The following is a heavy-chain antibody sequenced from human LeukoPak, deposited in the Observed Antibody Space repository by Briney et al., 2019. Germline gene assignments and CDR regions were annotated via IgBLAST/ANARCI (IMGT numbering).Heavy chain of an antibody. CDR3: ARDRHGDYLPGY. J-gene: IGHJ4*02. CDR1: GYTFTGYY. Sequence: GASVKVSCKASGYTFTGYYMHWVRQAPGQGLEWMGWINPNSGGTNYAQKFQSRVTMTRDTSISTAYMELSRLRSDDTAVYYCARDRHGDYLPGYWGQGTLVTVSS. D-gene: IGHD4-17*01. CDR2: INPNSGGT. V-gene: IGHV1-2*02.